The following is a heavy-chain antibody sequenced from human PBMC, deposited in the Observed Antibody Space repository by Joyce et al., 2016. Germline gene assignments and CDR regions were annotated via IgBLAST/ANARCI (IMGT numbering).Heavy chain of an antibody. D-gene: IGHD2-15*01. CDR1: GYTFTSYA. V-gene: IGHV1-18*04. Sequence: QVQLVQSGADVKKSGASVKVSCQTSGYTFTSYAVSWLRLAPGQGLEWMGWVSGKNGDTRYSQKFQGRVIMTTDTSTSMASMELRSLNSDDTGVYYCARQVVATDDRGDYFDYWGQGTLVIVSS. CDR3: ARQVVATDDRGDYFDY. CDR2: VSGKNGDT. J-gene: IGHJ4*02.